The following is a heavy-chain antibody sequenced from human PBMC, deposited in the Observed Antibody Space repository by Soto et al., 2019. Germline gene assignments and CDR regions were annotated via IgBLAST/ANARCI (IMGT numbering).Heavy chain of an antibody. CDR2: IYYSGSS. J-gene: IGHJ6*02. CDR3: ARVSGSYYYGMDV. D-gene: IGHD1-26*01. Sequence: SETLSLTCTVSGGSVSSGSYYWSWIRQPPVKGLEWIGYIYYSGSSNYNPSLKSRVTISVDKSKNQFSLKLSSVTAADTAVYYCARVSGSYYYGMDVWGQGITVTVSS. V-gene: IGHV4-61*01. CDR1: GGSVSSGSYY.